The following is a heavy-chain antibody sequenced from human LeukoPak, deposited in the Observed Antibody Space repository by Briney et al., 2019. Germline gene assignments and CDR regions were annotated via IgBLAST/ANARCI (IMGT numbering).Heavy chain of an antibody. J-gene: IGHJ5*02. V-gene: IGHV1-8*02. CDR2: MNPNSGNT. CDR1: GYTFTGYY. CDR3: ARIPRETYYDFWSGYSARWFDP. Sequence: GASVKVSCKASGYTFTGYYMHWVRQATGQGLEWMGWMNPNSGNTGYAQKFQGRVTMTRNTSISTAYMELSSLRSEDTAVYYCARIPRETYYDFWSGYSARWFDPWGQGNPGHRLL. D-gene: IGHD3-3*01.